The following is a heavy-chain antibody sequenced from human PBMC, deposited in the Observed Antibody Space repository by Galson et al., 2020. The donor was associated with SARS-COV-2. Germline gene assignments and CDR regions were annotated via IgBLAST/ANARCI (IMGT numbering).Heavy chain of an antibody. CDR2: INWNGGST. D-gene: IGHD1-26*01. CDR1: GFTFDDYG. J-gene: IGHJ6*03. CDR3: ATLLGSSTQGYYYYYMDV. Sequence: GASLKISCAASGFTFDDYGMSWVRQAPGKGLEWVSGINWNGGSTGYADSVKGRFTISRDNAKNSLYLQMNSLRAEDTALYYCATLLGSSTQGYYYYYMDVLGKGTTVTISS. V-gene: IGHV3-20*04.